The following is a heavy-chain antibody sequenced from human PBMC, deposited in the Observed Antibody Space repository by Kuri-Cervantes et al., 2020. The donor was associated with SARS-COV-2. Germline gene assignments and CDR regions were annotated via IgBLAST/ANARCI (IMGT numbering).Heavy chain of an antibody. CDR2: INPNSGGT. CDR1: GYTFTGYY. J-gene: IGHJ4*02. D-gene: IGHD2-8*01. V-gene: IGHV1-2*02. CDR3: ARGSCTNGVCYTILGY. Sequence: ASVKVSCKASGYTFTGYYMHWVRQAPGQGLEWMGWINPNSGGTNYAQKFQGRVTMTRDTSISTAYMELSRLRSDDTAVYYCARGSCTNGVCYTILGYWGQGTLVTVSS.